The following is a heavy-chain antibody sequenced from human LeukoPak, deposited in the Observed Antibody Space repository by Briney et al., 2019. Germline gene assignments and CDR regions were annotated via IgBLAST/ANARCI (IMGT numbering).Heavy chain of an antibody. J-gene: IGHJ4*02. CDR2: IYYSGST. CDR3: APQGGVS. CDR1: GGSISSSSYY. D-gene: IGHD2-21*01. Sequence: SETLSLTCTVSGGSISSSSYYWGWVRQPPGKGLEWIGIIYYSGSTYYNPSLKSRVTISVDTSKNQFSLKLSSVTAADTAVYCCAPQGGVSWGQGTLVTVSS. V-gene: IGHV4-39*01.